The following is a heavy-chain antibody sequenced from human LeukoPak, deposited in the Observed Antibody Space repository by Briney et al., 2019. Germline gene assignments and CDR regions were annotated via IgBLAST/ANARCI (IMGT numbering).Heavy chain of an antibody. CDR1: GFTFSSYS. J-gene: IGHJ4*02. CDR3: AKDLWVKGSPYYFDY. CDR2: ISSSSSTI. D-gene: IGHD2/OR15-2a*01. V-gene: IGHV3-48*01. Sequence: GGSLRLSCAASGFTFSSYSMNWVRQAPGKGLEWVSYISSSSSTIYYADSVKGRFTISRDNAKNSLYLQMNSLRAEDTAVYYCAKDLWVKGSPYYFDYWGQGTLVTVSS.